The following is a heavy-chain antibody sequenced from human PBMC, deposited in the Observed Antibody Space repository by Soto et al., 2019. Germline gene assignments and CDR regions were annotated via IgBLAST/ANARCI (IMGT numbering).Heavy chain of an antibody. CDR1: GLTFSSYA. D-gene: IGHD5-18*01. CDR3: ARGYSYGYVLAY. J-gene: IGHJ4*02. V-gene: IGHV3-30-3*01. CDR2: ISYDGSNK. Sequence: PGGFLRLSSAAAGLTFSSYAMHWVRQAPGKGLEWVAVISYDGSNKYYADSVKGRFTISRDNSKNTLYLQMNSLRAEDTAVYYCARGYSYGYVLAYWGQGTLVTVSS.